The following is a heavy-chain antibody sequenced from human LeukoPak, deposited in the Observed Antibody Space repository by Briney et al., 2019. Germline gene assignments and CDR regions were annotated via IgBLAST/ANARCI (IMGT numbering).Heavy chain of an antibody. J-gene: IGHJ4*02. D-gene: IGHD6-19*01. CDR2: INPNSGGT. V-gene: IGHV1-2*02. CDR1: GYTFTGYY. Sequence: VASVKVSCKASGYTFTGYYMHWVRQAPGQGLEWMGWINPNSGGTNYAQKFQGRVTMTRDTSISTAYMELSRLRSDDTAVYYCARDFRPGVAVAPDYWGQGTLVTVSS. CDR3: ARDFRPGVAVAPDY.